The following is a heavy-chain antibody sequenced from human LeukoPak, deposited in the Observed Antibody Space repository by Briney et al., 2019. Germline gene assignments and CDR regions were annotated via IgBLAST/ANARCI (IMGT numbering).Heavy chain of an antibody. CDR3: ARHPRYYYGMDV. J-gene: IGHJ6*02. V-gene: IGHV4-39*01. CDR2: IYYSGST. CDR1: GGSISSSSYY. Sequence: SETLSLTCTVSGGSISSSSYYWGWIRQPPGKGLEWIGSIYYSGSTYYNPSLKSRVTISVDTSKNQFSLKLSSVTAADTAVYYCARHPRYYYGMDVWGQGTTVTVSS.